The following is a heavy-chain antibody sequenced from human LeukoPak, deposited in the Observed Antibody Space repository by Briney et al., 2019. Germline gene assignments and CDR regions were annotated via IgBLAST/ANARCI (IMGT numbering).Heavy chain of an antibody. D-gene: IGHD3-10*01. V-gene: IGHV3-23*01. CDR2: ISGSGGST. CDR1: GFTFSSYA. CDR3: AKVPYSDYGSGRPPFMDV. J-gene: IGHJ6*02. Sequence: GGSLRLSCAASGFTFSSYAMSWVRQAPGKGLEWVSAISGSGGSTYYADSVKGRFTISRDNSENTLYLQMNNLRAEDTAIHYCAKVPYSDYGSGRPPFMDVWGQGTTVAVSS.